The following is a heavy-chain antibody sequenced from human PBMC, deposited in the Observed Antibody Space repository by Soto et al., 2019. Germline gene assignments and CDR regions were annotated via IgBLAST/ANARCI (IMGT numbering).Heavy chain of an antibody. D-gene: IGHD1-20*01. Sequence: QVQLQESGPGLVKPSETLSLTCTVSGGSISSYYWSWIRQPPGKGLEWIGYIYYSGITNYNPSLKCRVTXSXDXXKNQFSLKLSSVTAADTAVYYCARYKSNYYYGMDVWGQGTTVTVSS. J-gene: IGHJ6*02. CDR1: GGSISSYY. CDR2: IYYSGIT. CDR3: ARYKSNYYYGMDV. V-gene: IGHV4-59*01.